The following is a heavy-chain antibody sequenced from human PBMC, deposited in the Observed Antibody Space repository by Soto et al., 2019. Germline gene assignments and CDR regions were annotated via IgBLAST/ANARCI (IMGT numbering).Heavy chain of an antibody. D-gene: IGHD6-6*01. CDR3: ARGPEYSSSSVVDYYYYYGMDV. CDR2: IIPTFGTA. Sequence: QVQLVQSGAEVKKPGSSVKVSCKASGGTFSSYAISWVRQAPGQGLEWMGGIIPTFGTANYAQKFQGRVTITADESTRTAYMELSSLRSEDTDVYYCARGPEYSSSSVVDYYYYYGMDVWGQGTTVTVSS. V-gene: IGHV1-69*01. CDR1: GGTFSSYA. J-gene: IGHJ6*02.